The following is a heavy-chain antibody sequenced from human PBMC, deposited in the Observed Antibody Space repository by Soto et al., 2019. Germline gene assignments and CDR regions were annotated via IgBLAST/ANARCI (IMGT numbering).Heavy chain of an antibody. J-gene: IGHJ5*02. D-gene: IGHD3-22*01. CDR3: AKDTADYYDSSGYYFCP. CDR2: ISYDGSNK. V-gene: IGHV3-30*18. CDR1: GFTFSSYG. Sequence: GGSLRLSCAASGFTFSSYGMHWVRQAPGKGLEWVAVISYDGSNKYYADSVKGRFTISRDNSKNTLYLQMNSLRAEDTAVYYCAKDTADYYDSSGYYFCPWGQGTLVTVSS.